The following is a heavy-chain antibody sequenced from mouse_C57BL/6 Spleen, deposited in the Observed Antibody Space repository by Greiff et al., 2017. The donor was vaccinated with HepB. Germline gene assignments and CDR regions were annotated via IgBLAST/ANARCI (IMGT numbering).Heavy chain of an antibody. Sequence: EVQLQQSGAELVKPGASVKLSCTASGFNIKDYYMHWVKQRTEQGLEWIGRIDPEDGETKYAPKFQGKATITADTSSNTAYLQLSSLTSEDTAVYYCARVDPCDYDDEGYAMDYWGQGTSVTVAS. D-gene: IGHD2-4*01. CDR2: IDPEDGET. V-gene: IGHV14-2*01. J-gene: IGHJ4*01. CDR3: ARVDPCDYDDEGYAMDY. CDR1: GFNIKDYY.